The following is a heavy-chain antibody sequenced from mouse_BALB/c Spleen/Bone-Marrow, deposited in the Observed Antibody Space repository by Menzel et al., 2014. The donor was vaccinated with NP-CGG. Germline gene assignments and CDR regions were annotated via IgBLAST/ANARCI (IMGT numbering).Heavy chain of an antibody. CDR3: TRGGNWADFDY. Sequence: EVKVVESGGGLVQPGGSRKLSCAASGFTFSSFGMHWVRQAPEKGLEWVAYISSVSSTIYYADTVKGRFTISRDNPKNTLFLQMTSLRSEDTTMYYCTRGGNWADFDYWGQGTTLTGSS. CDR2: ISSVSSTI. V-gene: IGHV5-17*02. D-gene: IGHD4-1*01. J-gene: IGHJ2*01. CDR1: GFTFSSFG.